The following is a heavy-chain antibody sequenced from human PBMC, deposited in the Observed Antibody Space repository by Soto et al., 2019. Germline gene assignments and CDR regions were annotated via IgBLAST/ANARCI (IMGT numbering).Heavy chain of an antibody. D-gene: IGHD5-12*01. CDR3: ARGRGYSTPGV. Sequence: QVQLQQWGAGLLKPSETLSLTCAVYGGSFSGYYWSWIRQPPGKGLEWIGEINHSGSTNYNPSLKSRVTIAVDTSKNQFSLKLSSVTAADTAVYYCARGRGYSTPGVWGQGTLVTVSS. J-gene: IGHJ4*02. V-gene: IGHV4-34*01. CDR1: GGSFSGYY. CDR2: INHSGST.